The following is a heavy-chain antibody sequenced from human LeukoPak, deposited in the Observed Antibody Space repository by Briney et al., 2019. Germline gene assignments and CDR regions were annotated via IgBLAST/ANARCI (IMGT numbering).Heavy chain of an antibody. Sequence: PSETLSLTCTVSGGSISSSSYYWGWIRQPPGKGLEWIGSIYYRGSTYYNPSLKSRVTISVDTSKNQFSLKLSSVTAADTAVYYCAREGGFYRPLDYSGQGTLVTVSS. CDR3: AREGGFYRPLDY. J-gene: IGHJ4*02. CDR1: GGSISSSSYY. V-gene: IGHV4-39*02. D-gene: IGHD3-3*01. CDR2: IYYRGST.